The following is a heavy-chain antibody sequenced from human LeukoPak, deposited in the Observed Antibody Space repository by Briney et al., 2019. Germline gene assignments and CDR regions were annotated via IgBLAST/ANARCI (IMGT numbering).Heavy chain of an antibody. Sequence: GGSLRLSCAASGFTFSSFAMTWVRQAPGKGLEWVSGISGSGGSTFYADSVKGRFTISRDNSKSTLYLQMNSLRAEDTAVYYCAKDLLIAVAGRFGYWGQGILVTVSS. CDR3: AKDLLIAVAGRFGY. V-gene: IGHV3-23*01. CDR2: ISGSGGST. D-gene: IGHD6-19*01. J-gene: IGHJ4*02. CDR1: GFTFSSFA.